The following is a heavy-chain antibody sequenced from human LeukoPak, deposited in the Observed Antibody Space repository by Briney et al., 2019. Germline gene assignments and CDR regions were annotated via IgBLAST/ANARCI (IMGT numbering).Heavy chain of an antibody. D-gene: IGHD3-10*01. CDR3: ARVGGRGSIGGDC. CDR2: IKSDGSST. V-gene: IGHV3-74*03. Sequence: PGGSLRLSCAASGFAFSTYWMHWVRQAPGKGLVWVSRIKSDGSSTTYADFVKGRFTVSRDSAKNTLYLQMSSLRAEDTATYFCARVGGRGSIGGDCWGQGTLVTVSS. CDR1: GFAFSTYW. J-gene: IGHJ4*02.